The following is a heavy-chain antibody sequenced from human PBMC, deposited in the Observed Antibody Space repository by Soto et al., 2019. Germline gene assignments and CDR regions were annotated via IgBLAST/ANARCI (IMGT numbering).Heavy chain of an antibody. J-gene: IGHJ4*02. CDR3: ARDRGDYYGSGSSFDY. Sequence: KASETLSLTCTVSGGPISSGGYYWSWIRQHPGKGLEWIGYIYYSGSTYYNPSLKSRVTISVDTSKNQFSLKLSSVTAADTAVYYCARDRGDYYGSGSSFDYWGQGTLVTVSS. CDR1: GGPISSGGYY. CDR2: IYYSGST. V-gene: IGHV4-31*03. D-gene: IGHD3-10*01.